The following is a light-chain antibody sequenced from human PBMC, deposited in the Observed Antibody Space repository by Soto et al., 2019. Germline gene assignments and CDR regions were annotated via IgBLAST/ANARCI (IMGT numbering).Light chain of an antibody. Sequence: QSVLTQPPSVSGAPGQRVTISCTGDNSNIGAAYDVHWYQHFPGTPPKLLIYLGDQRASGVSDRFSGSKSGTSASLAINGLRSDDEADYYCAAWDDNLNAYVFGSGTKLTVL. J-gene: IGLJ1*01. CDR2: LGD. V-gene: IGLV1-40*01. CDR3: AAWDDNLNAYV. CDR1: NSNIGAAYD.